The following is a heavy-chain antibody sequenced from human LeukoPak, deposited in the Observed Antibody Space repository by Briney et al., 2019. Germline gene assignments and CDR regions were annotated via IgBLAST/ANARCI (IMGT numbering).Heavy chain of an antibody. Sequence: GGSLRLSCVASGFSFKDHGMHWVRQAPGKGLEWVSYIAHHGSNKYYADSVKGRFTISRDNSKRTLYLQMNSLRADDTAVYYCAKDGSWSCTDWGQGTLVTVSS. CDR1: GFSFKDHG. D-gene: IGHD2-8*02. CDR2: IAHHGSNK. J-gene: IGHJ4*02. CDR3: AKDGSWSCTD. V-gene: IGHV3-30*02.